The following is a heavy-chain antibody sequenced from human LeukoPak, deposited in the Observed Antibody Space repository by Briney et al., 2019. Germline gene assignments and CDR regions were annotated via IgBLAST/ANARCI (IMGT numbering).Heavy chain of an antibody. V-gene: IGHV4-34*01. CDR3: ARGGYGPGSHYRY. CDR2: IDHTGSI. D-gene: IGHD3-10*01. CDR1: AGSFTGYY. J-gene: IGHJ4*02. Sequence: SETLSLTCAGNAGSFTGYYWSWIRQPPGKGLEWIGEIDHTGSISYNPSLRSRVTISVDTFKNQFSLKLRSVTAADRAIYSCARGGYGPGSHYRYWGQGTLVTVSS.